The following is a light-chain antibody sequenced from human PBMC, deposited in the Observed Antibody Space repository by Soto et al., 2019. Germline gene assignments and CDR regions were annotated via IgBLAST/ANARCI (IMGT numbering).Light chain of an antibody. V-gene: IGKV3-15*01. CDR1: PSVRRN. J-gene: IGKJ1*01. Sequence: GVTKSPATLSVSPGARVTLSCRASPSVRRNLAWYQPKPGQSPRLLIYGASTRATGIPARFSGSGSGTKVTLTIISLQSEDVSVYYCHQYNNWPPLTFGQGTKVDIK. CDR3: HQYNNWPPLT. CDR2: GAS.